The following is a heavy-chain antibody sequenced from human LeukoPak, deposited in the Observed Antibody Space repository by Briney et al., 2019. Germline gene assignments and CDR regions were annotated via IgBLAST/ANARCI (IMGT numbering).Heavy chain of an antibody. V-gene: IGHV3-23*01. CDR3: AKASAYCSSTSCYRWSEFDY. CDR2: ISGSGGST. D-gene: IGHD2-2*01. Sequence: PGGSLRLSCAASGFTFSSYAMSWVRQAPGKGLEWVSAISGSGGSTYYADSVKGRFTISRDNSKNTLYLQMNSLRAEDTAVYYCAKASAYCSSTSCYRWSEFDYWGQGTLVTVSS. CDR1: GFTFSSYA. J-gene: IGHJ4*02.